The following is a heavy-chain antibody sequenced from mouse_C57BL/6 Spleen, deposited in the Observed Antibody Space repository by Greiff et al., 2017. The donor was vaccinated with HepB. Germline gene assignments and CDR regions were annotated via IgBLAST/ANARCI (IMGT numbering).Heavy chain of an antibody. Sequence: VQLQESGPELVKPGASVKISCKASGYSFTDYNMNWVKQSNGKSLEWIGVINPNYGTTSYNQKFKGKATLTVDQSSSTAYMQLNSLTSEDSAVYYCAREDYYDSSDGGFDYWGQGTTLTVSS. D-gene: IGHD1-1*01. CDR2: INPNYGTT. J-gene: IGHJ2*01. V-gene: IGHV1-39*01. CDR1: GYSFTDYN. CDR3: AREDYYDSSDGGFDY.